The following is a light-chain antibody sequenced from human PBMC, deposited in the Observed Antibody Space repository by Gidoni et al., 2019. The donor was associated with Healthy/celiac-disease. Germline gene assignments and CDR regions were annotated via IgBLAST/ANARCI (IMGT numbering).Light chain of an antibody. CDR1: QSISSY. V-gene: IGKV1-39*01. CDR3: QQSYSTQFT. CDR2: AAS. Sequence: QMTQSPSSLSASVGDRVTITCRASQSISSYLNWYQQKPGKAPKLLIYAASSLQSGVPSRFSGSGSGTDFTRTISSLQPEDFATYYCQQSYSTQFTFXPXTKVDIK. J-gene: IGKJ3*01.